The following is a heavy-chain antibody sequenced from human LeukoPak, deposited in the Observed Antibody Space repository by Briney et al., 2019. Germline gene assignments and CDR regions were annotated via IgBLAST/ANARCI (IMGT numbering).Heavy chain of an antibody. J-gene: IGHJ5*02. CDR3: AKGGIGVVYQLRNPFDP. D-gene: IGHD3-3*01. Sequence: GGSLRLSCAASGFTFSSYAMHWVRQAPGKGLEWVAVISYDGSNKYYADSVKGRFTISRDNSKNTLYLQMNSLRAEDTAVYYCAKGGIGVVYQLRNPFDPWGQGTLVTVSS. CDR2: ISYDGSNK. CDR1: GFTFSSYA. V-gene: IGHV3-30-3*01.